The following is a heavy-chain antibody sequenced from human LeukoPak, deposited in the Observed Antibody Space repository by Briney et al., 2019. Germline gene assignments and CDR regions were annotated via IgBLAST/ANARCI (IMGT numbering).Heavy chain of an antibody. Sequence: GASVKVSCKASGYTITSYGISWVRQAPGQGLEWMGWISAYNGNTNYAQKLQGRVTMTTDTSTSTAYMELRSLRSDDTAVYYCARVVGGAYYYYYYMDVWGKGTTVTVSS. CDR2: ISAYNGNT. J-gene: IGHJ6*03. CDR3: ARVVGGAYYYYYYMDV. V-gene: IGHV1-18*01. D-gene: IGHD3-16*01. CDR1: GYTITSYG.